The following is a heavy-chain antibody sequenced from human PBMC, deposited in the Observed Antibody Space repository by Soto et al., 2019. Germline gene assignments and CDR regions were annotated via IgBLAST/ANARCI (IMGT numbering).Heavy chain of an antibody. CDR1: GYTLTALA. V-gene: IGHV1-24*01. Sequence: QVHLVQSGAAVKKPEASLKDSCKVSGYTLTALAQQRVRQAPGKGLEWLGGFDREDGETIFAERFRDRVTMSEDTATDTAYMEQRSLRSEDTARYYCRTELGDSLSQGVKTWGQGPLTIGSS. CDR3: RTELGDSLSQGVKT. D-gene: IGHD2-21*02. J-gene: IGHJ5*02. CDR2: FDREDGET.